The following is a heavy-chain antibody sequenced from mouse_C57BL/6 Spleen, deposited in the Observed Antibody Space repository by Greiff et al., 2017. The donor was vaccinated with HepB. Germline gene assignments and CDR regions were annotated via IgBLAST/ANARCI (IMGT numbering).Heavy chain of an antibody. J-gene: IGHJ1*03. Sequence: EVHLVESGGGLVQPGGSLSLSCAASGFTFTDYYMSWVRQPPGKALEWLGFIRNKANGYTTEYSASVKGRFTISRDNSQSILYLQMNALRAEDSATYYCAGYGIHWYFDVWGTGTTVTVSS. CDR3: AGYGIHWYFDV. V-gene: IGHV7-3*01. CDR1: GFTFTDYY. CDR2: IRNKANGYTT.